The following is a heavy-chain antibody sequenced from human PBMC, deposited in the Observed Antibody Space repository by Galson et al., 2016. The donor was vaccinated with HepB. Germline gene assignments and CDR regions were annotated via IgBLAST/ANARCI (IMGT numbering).Heavy chain of an antibody. V-gene: IGHV3-49*04. CDR1: GITFGDYG. D-gene: IGHD6-19*01. Sequence: SLRLSCASSGITFGDYGMGWVRQAPGKGLEWLGFIRSRAHGGTTEYAASVKGRFIISRDDSRSIADLQMNSLRSEDTAVYYCSGSDLLVVAGTNWHFDLWGRGTLVTVSS. CDR3: SGSDLLVVAGTNWHFDL. CDR2: IRSRAHGGTT. J-gene: IGHJ2*01.